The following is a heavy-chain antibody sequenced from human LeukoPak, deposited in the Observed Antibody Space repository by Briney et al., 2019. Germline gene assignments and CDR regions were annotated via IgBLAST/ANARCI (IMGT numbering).Heavy chain of an antibody. Sequence: GGSLRLSCAASGFTFSSYSMNWVRQAPGKGLEWVSGINWNGGSTGYADSVKGRFTISRDNAKNSLYLQMNSLRAEDTALYYCARDPRRYYDSSGYLGDYWGQGTLVTVSS. D-gene: IGHD3-22*01. CDR3: ARDPRRYYDSSGYLGDY. J-gene: IGHJ4*02. CDR2: INWNGGST. V-gene: IGHV3-20*04. CDR1: GFTFSSYS.